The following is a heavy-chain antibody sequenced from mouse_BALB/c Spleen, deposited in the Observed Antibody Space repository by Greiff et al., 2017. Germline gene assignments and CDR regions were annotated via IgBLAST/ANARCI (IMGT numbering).Heavy chain of an antibody. CDR2: ISSGGSYT. V-gene: IGHV5-9-3*01. J-gene: IGHJ2*01. Sequence: EVQVVESGGGLVKPGGSLKFSCAASGFTFSSYAMSWVRQTPEKRLEWVATISSGGSYTYYPDSVKGRFTISRDNAKNTLYLQMSSLRSEDTAMYYCARLGDGNFDYWGQGTTLTVSS. CDR1: GFTFSSYA. CDR3: ARLGDGNFDY. D-gene: IGHD2-1*01.